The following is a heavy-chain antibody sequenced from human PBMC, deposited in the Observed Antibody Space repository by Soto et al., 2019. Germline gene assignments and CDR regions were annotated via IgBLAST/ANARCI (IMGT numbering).Heavy chain of an antibody. CDR3: ARDSRLWGSTGWKRENLFDI. Sequence: QVQLEQYGAEVKRPGSSVKVSCKTSGGNFNTYPISWVRQAPGHRLEWMGKIIPIFGTPDYAQKFQGRVTINADEATTTVYMELRSLKSDDSAVYYCARDSRLWGSTGWKRENLFDIWGQGTMVTVSS. CDR1: GGNFNTYP. D-gene: IGHD3-16*01. J-gene: IGHJ3*02. V-gene: IGHV1-69*18. CDR2: IIPIFGTP.